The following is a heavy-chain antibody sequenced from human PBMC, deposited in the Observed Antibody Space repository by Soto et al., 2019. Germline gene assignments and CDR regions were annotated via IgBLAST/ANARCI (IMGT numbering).Heavy chain of an antibody. CDR1: GFTFDDYA. J-gene: IGHJ4*02. CDR3: AKDIFRYCSSTSCSTFDY. CDR2: ISWNSGSI. D-gene: IGHD2-2*02. V-gene: IGHV3-9*01. Sequence: LILSCAASGFTFDDYAMHWVRQAPGKGLEWVSGISWNSGSIGYADSVKGRFTISRDNAKNSLYLQMDSLRAEDTALYYCAKDIFRYCSSTSCSTFDYWGQGTLVTAPQ.